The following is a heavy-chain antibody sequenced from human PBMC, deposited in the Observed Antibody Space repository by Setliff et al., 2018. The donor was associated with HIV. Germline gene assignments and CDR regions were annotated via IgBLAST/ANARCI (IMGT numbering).Heavy chain of an antibody. CDR1: GGSISAYY. J-gene: IGHJ4*02. V-gene: IGHV4-59*01. Sequence: KTSETLSLTCNVSGGSISAYYWSWVRQPPGKRLEWIGYIYSNGGTAYNPSLKSRVTISVDTSKNQFSLKLTSVTIADTAVYYRARFTSGWYGQYWGQGTLVTVSS. CDR3: ARFTSGWYGQY. CDR2: IYSNGGT. D-gene: IGHD6-19*01.